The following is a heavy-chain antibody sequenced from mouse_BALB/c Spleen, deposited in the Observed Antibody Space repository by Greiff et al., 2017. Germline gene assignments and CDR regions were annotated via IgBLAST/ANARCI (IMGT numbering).Heavy chain of an antibody. V-gene: IGHV1-9*01. D-gene: IGHD1-1*02. CDR3: TRGDYGYTLDY. CDR1: GYTFSSYW. J-gene: IGHJ4*01. Sequence: QVQLQQSGAELMKPGASVKISCKATGYTFSSYWIEWVKQRPGHGLEWIGEILPGSGSTNFNEKFKSKATLTVDKSSSTAYMQLSSLTSEDSAVYFCTRGDYGYTLDYWGQGTTVTVSS. CDR2: ILPGSGST.